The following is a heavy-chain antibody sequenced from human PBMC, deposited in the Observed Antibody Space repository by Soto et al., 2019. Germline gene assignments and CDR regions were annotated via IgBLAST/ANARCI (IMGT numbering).Heavy chain of an antibody. CDR2: IIPIFGTA. CDR3: ASLWVMDV. CDR1: GFIFTSSA. D-gene: IGHD1-26*01. J-gene: IGHJ6*02. Sequence: SVKVSCKTSGFIFTSSAVQWVRKARGQRLEWMGGIIPIFGTANYAQKFQGRVTITADESTSTAYMELSSLRSEDTAVYYCASLWVMDVWGQGTTVTVSS. V-gene: IGHV1-69*13.